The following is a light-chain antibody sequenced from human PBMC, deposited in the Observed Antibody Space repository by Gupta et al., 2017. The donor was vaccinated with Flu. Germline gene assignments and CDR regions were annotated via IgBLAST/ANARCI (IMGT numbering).Light chain of an antibody. J-gene: IGLJ3*02. Sequence: TISCTRNSGSIVSAFVHWCQHRPGSSPTTVIYDDDQRPGGVPDRCSGSIDSSSNSASLTITGLRPEEEADYYCQSFDSDSSHWFFGGGTKLTVL. CDR1: SGSIVSAF. CDR3: QSFDSDSSHWF. V-gene: IGLV6-57*01. CDR2: DDD.